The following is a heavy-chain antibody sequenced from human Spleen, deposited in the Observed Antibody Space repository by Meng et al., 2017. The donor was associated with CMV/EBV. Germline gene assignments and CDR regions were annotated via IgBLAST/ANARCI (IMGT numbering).Heavy chain of an antibody. CDR2: INSNSGGT. D-gene: IGHD6-19*01. V-gene: IGHV1-2*02. Sequence: SGYTFTGYHMHWVRQAPGQGLEWMGWINSNSGGTKYAQRFQDRVTMTRDASISTAYMELSRLRSDDTAVYYCARVIGVAGTAPFDYWGQGTLVTVSS. CDR3: ARVIGVAGTAPFDY. J-gene: IGHJ4*02. CDR1: GYTFTGYH.